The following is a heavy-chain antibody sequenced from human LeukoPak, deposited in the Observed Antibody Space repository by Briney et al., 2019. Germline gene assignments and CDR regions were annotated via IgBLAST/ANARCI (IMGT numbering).Heavy chain of an antibody. V-gene: IGHV1-18*01. CDR1: NYSFINCG. CDR3: RRFYSNFGDY. CDR2: VSAYNGKT. J-gene: IGHJ4*02. D-gene: IGHD4-11*01. Sequence: ASVKVSCKASNYSFINCGIGWVRQAPGQGLEWMGWVSAYNGKTSYAEQFRGRVTMTADTSTATGYMELTGLTSDDTAVYYCRRFYSNFGDYWGQGTRVAVSS.